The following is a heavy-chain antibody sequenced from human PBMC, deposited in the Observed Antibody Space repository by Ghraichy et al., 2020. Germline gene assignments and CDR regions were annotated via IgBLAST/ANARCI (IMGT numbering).Heavy chain of an antibody. J-gene: IGHJ5*02. CDR1: GGSISSYY. D-gene: IGHD6-13*01. V-gene: IGHV4-4*09. CDR3: ARMYSSSWYGPGWFDP. Sequence: SETLSLTCTVSGGSISSYYWSWIRQPPGKGLEWIGYIYTSGSTNYNPSLKSRVTISVDTSKNQFSLKLSSVTAADTAVYYCARMYSSSWYGPGWFDPWGQGTLVTVSS. CDR2: IYTSGST.